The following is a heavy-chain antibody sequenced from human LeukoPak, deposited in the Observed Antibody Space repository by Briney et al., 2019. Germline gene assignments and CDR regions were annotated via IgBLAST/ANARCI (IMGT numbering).Heavy chain of an antibody. CDR2: IGGSGGGT. Sequence: PGGSLRLSCATSGFTFSSSAMSWVRQPPGKGLAWVSTIGGSGGGTYYADSVKGRFTISRDNSKNTLYLQMNSLRAEDTAVFYCGKLFYSSGMYHFDYWGQGTLVTVSS. V-gene: IGHV3-23*01. J-gene: IGHJ4*02. CDR3: GKLFYSSGMYHFDY. CDR1: GFTFSSSA. D-gene: IGHD3-10*01.